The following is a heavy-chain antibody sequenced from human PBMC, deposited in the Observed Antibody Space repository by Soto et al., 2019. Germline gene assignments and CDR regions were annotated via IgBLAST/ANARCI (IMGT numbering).Heavy chain of an antibody. J-gene: IGHJ4*01. CDR1: GFTFRGYN. V-gene: IGHV3-48*02. CDR2: ISSSSSTI. CDR3: ARGGTIAVTTIGDY. Sequence: GGSLRLSCAASGFTFRGYNMYWVRQSPGKGLDWLSYISSSSSTIYYADSVKGRFTISRDNAKNSLYLQMNSLRDDDTAMYYCARGGTIAVTTIGDYWGQGTLVTVSS. D-gene: IGHD5-12*01.